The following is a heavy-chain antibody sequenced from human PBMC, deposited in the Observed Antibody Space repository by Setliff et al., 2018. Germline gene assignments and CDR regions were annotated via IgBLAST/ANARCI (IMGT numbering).Heavy chain of an antibody. D-gene: IGHD5-18*01. CDR2: SKNKDNGYST. V-gene: IGHV3-72*01. Sequence: GGSLRLSCAVSGIAFSDHFMDWVRQAPGKGLEWVGRSKNKDNGYSTAYAASVRGRFTISRDDSKNTAYLQMNSLKTEDTAVYYCTFARDGYDVFDIWGQGTMVTVSS. CDR3: TFARDGYDVFDI. CDR1: GIAFSDHF. J-gene: IGHJ3*02.